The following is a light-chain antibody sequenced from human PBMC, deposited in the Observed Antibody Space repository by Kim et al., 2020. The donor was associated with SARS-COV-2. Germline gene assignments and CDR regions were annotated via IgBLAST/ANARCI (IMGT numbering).Light chain of an antibody. Sequence: QAVVTQEPSLTVSPGGTVTLTCTASTGAITSYYYPNWFQQKPGQAPRALIYSTSNKHPWTPARFSGSLLGGKAALTLSGAQPEDEAEYYCLLYYGGAWVFGGGTQLTV. V-gene: IGLV7-43*01. CDR3: LLYYGGAWV. J-gene: IGLJ2*01. CDR1: TGAITSYYY. CDR2: STS.